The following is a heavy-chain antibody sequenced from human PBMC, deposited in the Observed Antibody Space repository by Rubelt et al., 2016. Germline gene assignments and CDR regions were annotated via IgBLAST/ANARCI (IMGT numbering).Heavy chain of an antibody. V-gene: IGHV3-9*01. J-gene: IGHJ4*02. D-gene: IGHD4-17*01. CDR2: ISWNSGSI. Sequence: GKGLEWVSGISWNSGSIGYADSVKGRFTISRDNAKNSLYLQMNSLRAEDTAVYYCARPADYGDYVLDFDYWGQGTLVTVSS. CDR3: ARPADYGDYVLDFDY.